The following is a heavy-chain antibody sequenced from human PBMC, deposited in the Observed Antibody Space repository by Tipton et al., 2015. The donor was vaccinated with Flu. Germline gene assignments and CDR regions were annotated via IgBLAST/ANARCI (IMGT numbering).Heavy chain of an antibody. Sequence: TLSLTCTVSGGSISSSSYYWGWIRQPPGKGLEWIGSIYYSGSTYYNPSLKSRVTISVDTSKNQFSLKLSSVTAADTAVYYCARNRVSDYYYGMDVWGLGTTVTVSS. V-gene: IGHV4-39*01. D-gene: IGHD6-6*01. CDR1: GGSISSSSYY. CDR3: ARNRVSDYYYGMDV. CDR2: IYYSGST. J-gene: IGHJ6*02.